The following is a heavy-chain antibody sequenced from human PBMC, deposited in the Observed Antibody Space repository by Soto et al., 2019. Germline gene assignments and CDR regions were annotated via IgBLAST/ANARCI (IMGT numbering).Heavy chain of an antibody. V-gene: IGHV3-30-3*01. J-gene: IGHJ4*02. CDR1: GFTLSNYG. CDR3: ARDPRWLQLTFDS. CDR2: ISYDGNNI. Sequence: GSLRLSCAASGFTLSNYGMHWVRQAPGKGLEWVALISYDGNNIYYTDSVKGRFTISRDNSKNTLYLQMNNLRTEDTAVYYCARDPRWLQLTFDSWGQGTLVTVSS. D-gene: IGHD5-12*01.